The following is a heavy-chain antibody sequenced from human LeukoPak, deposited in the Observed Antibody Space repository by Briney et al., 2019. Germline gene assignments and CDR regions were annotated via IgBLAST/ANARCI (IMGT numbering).Heavy chain of an antibody. V-gene: IGHV1-18*01. CDR1: GYTFTSYG. J-gene: IGHJ6*02. D-gene: IGHD1-26*01. CDR2: ISAFNGNT. CDR3: ARDVGVGATSDYYYGMDV. Sequence: ASVEVSCKASGYTFTSYGISWVRQAPGQGLEWMGWISAFNGNTNYAQKLQGRVTMTTDTSTSTAYMELRSLRSDDAAVYYCARDVGVGATSDYYYGMDVWGQGTTVTVSS.